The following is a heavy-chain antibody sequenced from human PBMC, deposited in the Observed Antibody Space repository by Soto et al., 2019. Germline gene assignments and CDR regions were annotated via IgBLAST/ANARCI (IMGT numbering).Heavy chain of an antibody. J-gene: IGHJ4*02. CDR2: IIPILGIA. D-gene: IGHD6-19*01. CDR1: GGTFSSYT. V-gene: IGHV1-69*02. Sequence: ASVKVSCKASGGTFSSYTISWVRQAPGQGLEWMGRIIPILGIANYAQKSQGRVTITADKSTSTAYMELSSLRSEDTAVYYCATPSSYSSGWYFDYWGQGTLVTVSS. CDR3: ATPSSYSSGWYFDY.